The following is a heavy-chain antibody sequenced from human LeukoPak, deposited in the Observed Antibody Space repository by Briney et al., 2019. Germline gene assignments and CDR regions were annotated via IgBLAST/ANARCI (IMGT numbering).Heavy chain of an antibody. CDR3: ARPVPSRLGWFDP. V-gene: IGHV4-39*01. CDR1: GGSISSSNYY. J-gene: IGHJ5*02. D-gene: IGHD1-1*01. CDR2: IYYSGST. Sequence: SETLSLTCSVSGGSISSSNYYWGWIRQPPGKGLEWIGSIYYSGSTYYNPSLKSRVTISVDTSKNQFSLKLSSVTAADTAVYYCARPVPSRLGWFDPWGQGTLVTVSS.